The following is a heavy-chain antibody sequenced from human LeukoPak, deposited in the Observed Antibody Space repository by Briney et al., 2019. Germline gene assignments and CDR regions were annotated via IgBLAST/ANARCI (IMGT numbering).Heavy chain of an antibody. J-gene: IGHJ4*02. CDR2: ISSSSSYI. CDR1: GFTFINYA. D-gene: IGHD6-13*01. CDR3: ARDHEARYSSSWKYYFDY. Sequence: PGGSLRLSCAGFGFTFINYAMSWVRQAPGKGLEWVSSISSSSSYIYYADSVKGRFTISRDNAKNSLYLQMNSLRAEDTAVYYCARDHEARYSSSWKYYFDYWGQGTLVTVSS. V-gene: IGHV3-21*01.